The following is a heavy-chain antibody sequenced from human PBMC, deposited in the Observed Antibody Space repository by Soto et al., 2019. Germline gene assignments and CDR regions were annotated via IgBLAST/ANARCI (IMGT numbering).Heavy chain of an antibody. D-gene: IGHD2-2*01. CDR3: ARGWGGVGYCSSTSCSSTGGLGY. V-gene: IGHV1-18*01. Sequence: QVQLVQSGAEVKKPGASVKVSCKASGYTFTSYGISWVRQAPGQGLEWMGWISAYNGNTNYAQKLQSRVTMTTDTSTRTAYMELRSLRSDDTALYYCARGWGGVGYCSSTSCSSTGGLGYWGQGTLVTVSS. CDR2: ISAYNGNT. J-gene: IGHJ4*02. CDR1: GYTFTSYG.